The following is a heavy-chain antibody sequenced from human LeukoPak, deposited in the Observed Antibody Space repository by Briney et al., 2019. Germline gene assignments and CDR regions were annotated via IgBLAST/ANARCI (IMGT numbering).Heavy chain of an antibody. Sequence: PSETLSLTSTVSGGSISSYYWSWIRHPPGEGLEWIGYIYYSRSTNYNPSLKSRVTISVDTSKDQFSLRLSSVTAADTDVYYCARLGYCSGGSCYRKYYYYGMDVWGEGTTVTVSS. J-gene: IGHJ6*04. CDR2: IYYSRST. CDR1: GGSISSYY. D-gene: IGHD2-15*01. V-gene: IGHV4-59*01. CDR3: ARLGYCSGGSCYRKYYYYGMDV.